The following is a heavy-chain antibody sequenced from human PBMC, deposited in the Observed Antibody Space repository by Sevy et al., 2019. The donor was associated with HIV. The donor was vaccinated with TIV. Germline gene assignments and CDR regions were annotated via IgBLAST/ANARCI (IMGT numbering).Heavy chain of an antibody. Sequence: GGSLRLSCAASGFTFSRYDMHWVRQATGKGLEWVSSIGTAGDTYYPGSVRGRFTISRENARKSLYLQMNSLRAGDTAVYYCARGTRYSGSYYLGDDAFDIWGQGTMVTVSS. CDR1: GFTFSRYD. J-gene: IGHJ3*02. V-gene: IGHV3-13*01. D-gene: IGHD1-26*01. CDR3: ARGTRYSGSYYLGDDAFDI. CDR2: IGTAGDT.